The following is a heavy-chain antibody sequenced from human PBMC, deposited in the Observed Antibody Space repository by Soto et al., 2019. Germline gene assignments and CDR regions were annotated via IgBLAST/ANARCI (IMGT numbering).Heavy chain of an antibody. CDR3: ERTIFGVVTHSSYMDV. J-gene: IGHJ6*03. CDR1: GFTFSSYW. V-gene: IGHV3-7*01. Sequence: EVQLVESGGGLVQPGGSLRLSCAASGFTFSSYWMSWVRQAPEKGLEWVANIKQDGNDLYFVDSVKGRFTITRDNAKNSLYLHMSSLRAEDTGVYYCERTIFGVVTHSSYMDVWGKGTTVTVSS. CDR2: IKQDGNDL. D-gene: IGHD3-3*01.